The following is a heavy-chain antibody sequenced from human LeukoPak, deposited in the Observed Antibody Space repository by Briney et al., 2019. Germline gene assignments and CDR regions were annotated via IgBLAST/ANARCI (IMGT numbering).Heavy chain of an antibody. CDR3: AKARRVVPAALSPFDY. CDR1: GFTVSSNY. CDR2: IYSGGST. J-gene: IGHJ4*02. D-gene: IGHD2-2*01. Sequence: GGSLRLSCAASGFTVSSNYMSWVRQAPGKGLEWVSVIYSGGSTYYADSVKGRFTISRDNSKNTLYLQMNSLRAEDTAVYYCAKARRVVPAALSPFDYWGQGTLVTVSS. V-gene: IGHV3-53*01.